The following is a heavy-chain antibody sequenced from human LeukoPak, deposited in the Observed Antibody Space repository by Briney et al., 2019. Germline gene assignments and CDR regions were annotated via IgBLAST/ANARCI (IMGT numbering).Heavy chain of an antibody. CDR2: ISSSGSSR. J-gene: IGHJ3*02. V-gene: IGHV3-11*01. D-gene: IGHD2-15*01. Sequence: GGSLRLSCAASGFTFSDYDMSWIRQAPGKGPQWLSYISSSGSSRFYADSVEGRFIISRDNAKKLLYLQMNRLRGEDTAMYYCARVVYCSDDNCQIFAFDIWGQGTMVTVSS. CDR3: ARVVYCSDDNCQIFAFDI. CDR1: GFTFSDYD.